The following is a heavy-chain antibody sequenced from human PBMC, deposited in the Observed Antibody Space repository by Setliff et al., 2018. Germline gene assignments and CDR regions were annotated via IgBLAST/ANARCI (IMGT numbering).Heavy chain of an antibody. J-gene: IGHJ4*02. CDR1: GGSISSSPYY. V-gene: IGHV4-61*05. CDR2: MDYSAIT. CDR3: ARSLGSGSYYGSRPFHSDY. D-gene: IGHD3-10*01. Sequence: SETLSLTCTVSGGSISSSPYYWSWIRQPPGRGLEWTGFMDYSAITNYSPSLKSRVTISVDTSKNQFSLKLSSVTAADTAVYYCARSLGSGSYYGSRPFHSDYWGQGILVTVS.